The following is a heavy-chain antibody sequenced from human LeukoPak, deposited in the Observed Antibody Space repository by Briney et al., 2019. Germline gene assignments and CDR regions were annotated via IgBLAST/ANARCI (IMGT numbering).Heavy chain of an antibody. CDR2: IHYRGST. Sequence: KPSETLSLTCTVSGASISSYYWSWIRQPPGKGLEWIGYIHYRGSTNYNPSLKRRVSISVDTSKNQFSLKLSSVTAADTAVYYCARRKNYYDSSGYYGDDAFDIWGQGTVVTVSS. CDR1: GASISSYY. D-gene: IGHD3-22*01. J-gene: IGHJ3*02. V-gene: IGHV4-59*08. CDR3: ARRKNYYDSSGYYGDDAFDI.